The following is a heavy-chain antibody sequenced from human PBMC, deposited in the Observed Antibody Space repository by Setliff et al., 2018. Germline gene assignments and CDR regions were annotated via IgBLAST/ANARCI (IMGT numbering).Heavy chain of an antibody. CDR2: MNPNSGNT. J-gene: IGHJ4*02. D-gene: IGHD3-22*01. CDR3: ARGVDSSGFFSFDY. V-gene: IGHV1-8*01. CDR1: GYTFTSYD. Sequence: ASVKVSCKASGYTFTSYDINWVRQATGQGLEWMGWMNPNSGNTGYAQKFQGRVTMTRNTSISTAYMELSSLRSEDTAVYYCARGVDSSGFFSFDYWGQGTLVTVSS.